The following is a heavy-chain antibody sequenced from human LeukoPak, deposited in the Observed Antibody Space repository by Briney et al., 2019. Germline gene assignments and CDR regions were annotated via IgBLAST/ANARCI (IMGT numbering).Heavy chain of an antibody. D-gene: IGHD6-13*01. J-gene: IGHJ4*02. Sequence: GGSLRLSCAASGFTFSSYGMHWVRQAPGKGLEWVAVMWYDGSIKYYADSVKGRFTVSRDNSKNTLYLQMNSLRAEDTAVYYCARDGPGGSSWYGPLDYWGQGTLVTVSS. CDR1: GFTFSSYG. V-gene: IGHV3-33*01. CDR2: MWYDGSIK. CDR3: ARDGPGGSSWYGPLDY.